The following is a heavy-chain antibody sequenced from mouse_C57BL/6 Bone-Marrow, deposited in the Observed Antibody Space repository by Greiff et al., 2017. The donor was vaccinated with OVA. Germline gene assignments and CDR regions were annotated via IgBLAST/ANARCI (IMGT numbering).Heavy chain of an antibody. Sequence: QVQLQQSGPGLVQPSQSLSITCTVSGFSLTSYGVPWVRQSPGKGLEWLGVIWSGGRTDYNSTFISRLNISKDNSKSQVFFKMNSLQADDAAIYYCARKDSNYAGAMDYWGQGTSVTVSS. CDR1: GFSLTSYG. V-gene: IGHV2-2*01. D-gene: IGHD2-5*01. J-gene: IGHJ4*01. CDR3: ARKDSNYAGAMDY. CDR2: IWSGGRT.